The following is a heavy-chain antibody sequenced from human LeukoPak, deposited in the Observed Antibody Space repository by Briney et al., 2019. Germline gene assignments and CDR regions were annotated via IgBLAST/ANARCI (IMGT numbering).Heavy chain of an antibody. CDR1: GFTFSDYY. D-gene: IGHD1-26*01. J-gene: IGHJ3*01. Sequence: GGSLRLSCDASGFTFSDYYMTWIRQAPGKGLEWISYITSSGTSTYYPVSVRGRFTISRDNARNSVYLQMKYLRADDTAVYYCARDVGATTSATFGLWGQGTMVTVSS. CDR3: ARDVGATTSATFGL. CDR2: ITSSGTST. V-gene: IGHV3-11*01.